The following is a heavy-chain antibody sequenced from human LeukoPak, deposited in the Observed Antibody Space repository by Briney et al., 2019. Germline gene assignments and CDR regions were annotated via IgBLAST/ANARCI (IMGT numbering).Heavy chain of an antibody. Sequence: SETLSLTCTVSGGSFSSCGFYWGWIRQSPGKGLEWIGSVHSSGNTNYAPSLNSRVTLSVDTSKNQFSLDLSSATAADTAVYYCVRCLAAGGRVSFDYWGQGTLVTVSS. D-gene: IGHD6-13*01. V-gene: IGHV4-39*01. J-gene: IGHJ4*02. CDR2: VHSSGNT. CDR3: VRCLAAGGRVSFDY. CDR1: GGSFSSCGFY.